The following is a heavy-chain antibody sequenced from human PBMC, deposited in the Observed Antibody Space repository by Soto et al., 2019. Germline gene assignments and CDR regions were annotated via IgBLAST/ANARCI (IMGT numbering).Heavy chain of an antibody. J-gene: IGHJ4*02. CDR2: INAGNGNT. V-gene: IGHV1-3*01. CDR3: ARGGRGGSFLPFDY. Sequence: QVQLVQSGAEVKKPGASVKVSCKASGYTFTSYAMHWVRQAPGQRLEWMGWINAGNGNTKYSQKFQGRVTITRDTSANTAYMELSSLRSEDTAVYYCARGGRGGSFLPFDYWGQGTLVTVSS. D-gene: IGHD1-26*01. CDR1: GYTFTSYA.